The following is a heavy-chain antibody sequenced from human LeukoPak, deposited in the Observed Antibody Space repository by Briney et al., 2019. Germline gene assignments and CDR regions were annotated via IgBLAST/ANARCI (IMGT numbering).Heavy chain of an antibody. CDR3: AKEVYCGRDCYNPGYGVDV. D-gene: IGHD2-21*02. CDR1: GFTFGSYA. J-gene: IGHJ6*02. Sequence: GGSLRLSCAASGFTFGSYAMSWVRQAPGKGLEWVSTIGGGSETTSYADSAKGRFTNSRDNSKNTLSLQMNSLRDEDTATYYCAKEVYCGRDCYNPGYGVDVWGQGTTVTVSS. V-gene: IGHV3-23*01. CDR2: IGGGSETT.